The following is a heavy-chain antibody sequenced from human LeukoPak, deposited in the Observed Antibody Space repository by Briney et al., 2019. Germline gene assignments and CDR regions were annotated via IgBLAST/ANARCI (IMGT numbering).Heavy chain of an antibody. CDR1: GFTFSSYW. D-gene: IGHD3-10*02. V-gene: IGHV3-74*01. CDR2: ISPDGSSV. Sequence: GGSLRLSCAASGFTFSSYWMHWVRQAPGKGLVWVSRISPDGSSVIYADSVKGRFTISRDNAKNTLYLQMNSLRADDTAVYYGATGVVCSRCHFDYWGQGTLVTVSS. CDR3: ATGVVCSRCHFDY. J-gene: IGHJ4*02.